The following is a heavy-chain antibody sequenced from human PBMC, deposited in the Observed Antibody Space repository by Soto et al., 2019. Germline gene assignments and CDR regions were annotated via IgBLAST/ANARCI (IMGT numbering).Heavy chain of an antibody. J-gene: IGHJ5*02. V-gene: IGHV3-33*01. CDR2: IWYDGSNK. CDR3: ASDPIPSGYDWGWFDP. CDR1: GFTFSSYG. Sequence: QVQLVESGGGVVQPGRSLRLSCAASGFTFSSYGMHWVRQAPGKGLEGVAVIWYDGSNKYYADSVKGRFTISRDNSKNTLYLQMNSLRAEDTAVYYCASDPIPSGYDWGWFDPWGQGTLVTVSS. D-gene: IGHD5-12*01.